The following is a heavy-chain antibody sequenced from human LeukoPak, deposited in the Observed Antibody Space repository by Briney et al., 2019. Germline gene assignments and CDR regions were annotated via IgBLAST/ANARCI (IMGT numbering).Heavy chain of an antibody. V-gene: IGHV1-3*01. CDR3: ARGGGRAYYYDS. Sequence: ASVKVSCKASGYTFTGYAMHWVRQAPGQRLEWMGWINAGNGNTKYSQKFQGRVTITRDTSASTAYMELSSLRSEDTAVYYCARGGGRAYYYDSWGQGTLVTVSS. J-gene: IGHJ4*02. D-gene: IGHD3-22*01. CDR1: GYTFTGYA. CDR2: INAGNGNT.